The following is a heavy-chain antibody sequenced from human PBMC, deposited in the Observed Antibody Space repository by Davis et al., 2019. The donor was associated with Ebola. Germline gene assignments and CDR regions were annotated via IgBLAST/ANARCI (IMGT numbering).Heavy chain of an antibody. D-gene: IGHD3-22*01. V-gene: IGHV4-59*01. CDR2: IYYSGST. J-gene: IGHJ4*02. CDR1: GGSISSYY. CDR3: AGLYYYDSSGGVDY. Sequence: MPGGSLRLSCTVSGGSISSYYWSWIRQPPGKGLEWIGYIYYSGSTNYNPSLKSRVTISVDTSKNQFSLKLSSVTAADTAVYYCAGLYYYDSSGGVDYWGQGTLVTVSS.